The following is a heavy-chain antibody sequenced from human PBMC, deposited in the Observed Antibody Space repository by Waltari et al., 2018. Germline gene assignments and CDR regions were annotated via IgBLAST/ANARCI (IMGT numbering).Heavy chain of an antibody. Sequence: EEQLVESGGGLVPPGGSLRLPWSASGFILSDYWMTWVLQAPGKGLEWVANINQAGNVRIYLDSVRGRFTISRDNPDNSLFLHMANLRVEDTAVYYCASGPDHGDFWGQGTLVTVSS. CDR3: ASGPDHGDF. V-gene: IGHV3-7*01. CDR2: INQAGNVR. D-gene: IGHD2-15*01. J-gene: IGHJ4*02. CDR1: GFILSDYW.